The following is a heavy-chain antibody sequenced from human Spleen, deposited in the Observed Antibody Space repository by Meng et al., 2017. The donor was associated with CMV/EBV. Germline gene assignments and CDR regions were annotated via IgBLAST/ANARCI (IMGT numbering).Heavy chain of an antibody. CDR3: AREWSLALFNWFDP. CDR2: IYDNERT. J-gene: IGHJ5*02. CDR1: GDSVSRGSFF. V-gene: IGHV4-61*01. Sequence: SETLSLTCTTSGDSVSRGSFFWTWNRQSPGKGLEWLGYIYDNERTSYNPSLKSRLTISLDTSKNQFSLNVSSVAEADTAVYYCAREWSLALFNWFDPWGQGILVTVSS. D-gene: IGHD2-8*01.